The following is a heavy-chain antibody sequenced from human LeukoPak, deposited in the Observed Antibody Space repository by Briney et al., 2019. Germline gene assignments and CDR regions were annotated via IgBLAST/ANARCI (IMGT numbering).Heavy chain of an antibody. V-gene: IGHV1-8*01. CDR3: TRGSSGRRDN. Sequence: GASVKVSCKASGYTLTSCDINWVRQATGQGLEWMGWMNPNGGNSGYGQSFQGRITMTRDISIGTAYMELSNLTSEDTAIYYCTRGSSGRRDNWGQGTLVTVSA. J-gene: IGHJ4*02. D-gene: IGHD6-19*01. CDR1: GYTLTSCD. CDR2: MNPNGGNS.